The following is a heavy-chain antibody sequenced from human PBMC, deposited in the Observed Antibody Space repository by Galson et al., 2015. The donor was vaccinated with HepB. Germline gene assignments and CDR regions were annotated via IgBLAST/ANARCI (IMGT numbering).Heavy chain of an antibody. V-gene: IGHV3-73*01. CDR1: GFTFSASG. CDR2: IRIKANGYAT. Sequence: SLRLSCAASGFTFSASGMHWVRQASGKGLEWLGRIRIKANGYATDYAASVKGRFTISRDDSKNTAYLQMNSLKIEDTAVYYCARDGRYCSGGSCYARFDPWGQGTLVTVSS. CDR3: ARDGRYCSGGSCYARFDP. D-gene: IGHD2-15*01. J-gene: IGHJ5*02.